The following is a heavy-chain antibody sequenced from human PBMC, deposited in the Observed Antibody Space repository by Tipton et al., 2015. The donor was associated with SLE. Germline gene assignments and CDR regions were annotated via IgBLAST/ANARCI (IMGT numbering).Heavy chain of an antibody. D-gene: IGHD4-17*01. V-gene: IGHV4-59*08. J-gene: IGHJ4*02. CDR2: IYYSGST. CDR3: ARHAGDYAYFDS. CDR1: SDSMSSYY. Sequence: GLVKPSGTLSLTCTVSSDSMSSYYWSWIRQPPGKGLEWIGCIYYSGSTNYNPSLKSRVTISEDTSKQQFSLKLSSLTAADTAVYYCARHAGDYAYFDSWGQGTLVTVSS.